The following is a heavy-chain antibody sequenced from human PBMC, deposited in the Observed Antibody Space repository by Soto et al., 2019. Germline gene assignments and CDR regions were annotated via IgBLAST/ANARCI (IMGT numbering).Heavy chain of an antibody. Sequence: QVQLVQSGAEVKKPGASVKVSCKASRYIFTGYYMHWVRQAPGQGLEWMGWINPNSGGTNYAQKFQDWVTMTRDTSISTAYMELSRLRSDATAVYYCARAYSSSPANDYWGQGTLVTVSS. CDR3: ARAYSSSPANDY. D-gene: IGHD6-6*01. J-gene: IGHJ4*02. V-gene: IGHV1-2*04. CDR2: INPNSGGT. CDR1: RYIFTGYY.